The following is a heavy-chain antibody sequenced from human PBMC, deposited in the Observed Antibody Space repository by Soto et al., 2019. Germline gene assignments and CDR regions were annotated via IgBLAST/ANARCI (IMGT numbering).Heavy chain of an antibody. Sequence: ASVKVSCKASGYTFTSYAMHWVRQAPGQRLEWMGWINAGNGNTKYSQKFQGRVTITRDTSASTAYMELSSLRSEDTAVYYCAREYGGCSGGSCYYYYYYMDVWGQGTLVTVSS. CDR1: GYTFTSYA. CDR3: AREYGGCSGGSCYYYYYYMDV. J-gene: IGHJ6*03. D-gene: IGHD2-15*01. V-gene: IGHV1-3*01. CDR2: INAGNGNT.